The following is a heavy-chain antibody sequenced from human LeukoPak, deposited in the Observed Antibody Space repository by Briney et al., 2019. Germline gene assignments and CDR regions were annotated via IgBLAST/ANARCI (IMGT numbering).Heavy chain of an antibody. CDR1: GGSISSGGYY. J-gene: IGHJ3*02. CDR3: ARAGWIQLWYTYAFDI. D-gene: IGHD5-18*01. CDR2: IYHSGST. Sequence: PSETLSLTCTVSGGSISSGGYYWSWIRQPPGKGLEWIGYIYHSGSTYYNPSLKSRVTISVDRSKNQFSLKLSSVTAADTAVYYCARAGWIQLWYTYAFDIWGQGTMVTVSS. V-gene: IGHV4-30-2*01.